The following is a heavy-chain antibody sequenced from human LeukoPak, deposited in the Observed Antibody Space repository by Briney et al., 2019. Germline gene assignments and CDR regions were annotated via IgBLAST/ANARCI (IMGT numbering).Heavy chain of an antibody. J-gene: IGHJ4*02. D-gene: IGHD4-23*01. Sequence: PGGSLRLSCAASGFTFSSFTMNWVRQAPGKGLEWVSSISSTSTYIHYADSVKGRFTISRDNAKNSLYLQMNSLRAEDTAVYYCARGYGGTSDCWGQGTLVTVSS. V-gene: IGHV3-21*01. CDR3: ARGYGGTSDC. CDR1: GFTFSSFT. CDR2: ISSTSTYI.